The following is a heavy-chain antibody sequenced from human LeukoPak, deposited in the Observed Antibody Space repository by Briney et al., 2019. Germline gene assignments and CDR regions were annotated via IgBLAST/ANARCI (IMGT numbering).Heavy chain of an antibody. CDR1: GYTFTSYG. CDR2: IIPIFGTA. CDR3: ARAAAAAVDY. V-gene: IGHV1-69*13. D-gene: IGHD6-13*01. J-gene: IGHJ4*02. Sequence: SVKVSSKASGYTFTSYGISWVRQAPGQGLEWMGGIIPIFGTANYAQKFQGRVTITADESTSTAYMELSSLRSEDTAVYYCARAAAAAVDYWGQGTLVTVSS.